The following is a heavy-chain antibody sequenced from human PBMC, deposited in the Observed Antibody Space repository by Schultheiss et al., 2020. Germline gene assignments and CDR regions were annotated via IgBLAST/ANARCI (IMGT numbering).Heavy chain of an antibody. Sequence: ASVKVSCKASGYTFTGYYMHWVRQAPGQGLEWMGWMNPNSGGTNYAQKFQGRVTMTRNTSISTAYMELSSLRSEDTAVYYCAGYCSSTSCHKYYYYYYGMDVWGQGTTVTVSS. D-gene: IGHD2-2*03. CDR2: MNPNSGGT. CDR3: AGYCSSTSCHKYYYYYYGMDV. V-gene: IGHV1-2*02. CDR1: GYTFTGYY. J-gene: IGHJ6*02.